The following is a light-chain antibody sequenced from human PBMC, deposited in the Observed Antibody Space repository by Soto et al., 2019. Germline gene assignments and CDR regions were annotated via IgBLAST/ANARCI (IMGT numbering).Light chain of an antibody. CDR3: MQVLQSPPT. Sequence: DIVMTQSPLSLPVTSGEPSSISCRSRQSLLHSNGYNYLDWYLQKQGQSPQLLIYWGSNRASGGADRFSGSGEGTEFTLKINRVEAEDVGVYFCMQVLQSPPTFGQETKMEIK. CDR1: QSLLHSNGYNY. J-gene: IGKJ1*01. V-gene: IGKV2-28*01. CDR2: WGS.